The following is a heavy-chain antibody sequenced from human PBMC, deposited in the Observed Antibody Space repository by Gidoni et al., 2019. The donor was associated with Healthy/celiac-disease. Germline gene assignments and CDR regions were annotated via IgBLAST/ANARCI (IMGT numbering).Heavy chain of an antibody. D-gene: IGHD1-7*01. V-gene: IGHV1-69*01. J-gene: IGHJ5*02. Sequence: QVQLVQYGAAVKKPWSSVPVSCKASGGTFSSYAISGVRQAPGHGLEWLGGIIPIFGKANYAQKFQGRVTITAYESTSTAYMELSSVRSEDTAVYYCANDQLELPQTWGQGTLVTVSS. CDR1: GGTFSSYA. CDR3: ANDQLELPQT. CDR2: IIPIFGKA.